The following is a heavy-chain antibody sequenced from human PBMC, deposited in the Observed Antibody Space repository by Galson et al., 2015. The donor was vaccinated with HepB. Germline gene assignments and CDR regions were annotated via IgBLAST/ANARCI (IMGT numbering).Heavy chain of an antibody. V-gene: IGHV3-15*01. J-gene: IGHJ6*02. D-gene: IGHD3-16*01. Sequence: SLRLSCAASGFSVSNAWMSWVRQAPGKGLEWVGRIQSKSDGGTADYAAPVKGRFIISRSDSENTLFLQMNSLKTEDTAVYFCSADGGSGKYFYYYYNYAMDVWGQGTTVTVSS. CDR1: GFSVSNAW. CDR3: SADGGSGKYFYYYYNYAMDV. CDR2: IQSKSDGGTA.